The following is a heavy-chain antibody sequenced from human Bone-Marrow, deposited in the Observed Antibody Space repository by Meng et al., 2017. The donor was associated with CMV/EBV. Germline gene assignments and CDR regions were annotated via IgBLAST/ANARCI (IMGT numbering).Heavy chain of an antibody. CDR3: ARERYRSCSSTSCRPIDI. D-gene: IGHD2-2*01. V-gene: IGHV4-39*07. J-gene: IGHJ3*02. CDR2: IYYSGST. CDR1: GGSISSSSYY. Sequence: SETLSLTCTVSGGSISSSSYYWGWIRQPPGKGLEWIGSIYYSGSTYYNPSLKSRVTISVDTSKNQFSLKLSSVTAADTAVYYCARERYRSCSSTSCRPIDIWDQGTMATVSS.